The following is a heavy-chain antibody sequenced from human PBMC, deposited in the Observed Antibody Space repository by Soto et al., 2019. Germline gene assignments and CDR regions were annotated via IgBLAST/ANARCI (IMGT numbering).Heavy chain of an antibody. J-gene: IGHJ6*02. D-gene: IGHD5-12*01. Sequence: ASETLSLTCTVSGGSISSGGYYWSWIRQHPGKGLEWIGYIYYSGSTYYNPSLKSRVTISVDTSKNQFSLKLSSVTAADTAVYYCARASGYVPRSYEKNYYYYGMDVWGQGTTVTSP. V-gene: IGHV4-31*03. CDR2: IYYSGST. CDR3: ARASGYVPRSYEKNYYYYGMDV. CDR1: GGSISSGGYY.